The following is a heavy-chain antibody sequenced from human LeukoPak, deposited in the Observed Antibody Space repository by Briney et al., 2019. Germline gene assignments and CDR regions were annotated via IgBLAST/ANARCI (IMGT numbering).Heavy chain of an antibody. CDR3: ARDRVLSRLGTDHYGMDV. V-gene: IGHV3-7*01. CDR1: GFTFSSYW. J-gene: IGHJ6*02. D-gene: IGHD2/OR15-2a*01. CDR2: VKQDGSEK. Sequence: GGSLRLSCAASGFTFSSYWMSWVRQAPGKGLEWVANVKQDGSEKYYVDSVKGRFTISRDNAKNSLYLQMNSLRAEDTAVYYCARDRVLSRLGTDHYGMDVWGQGTTVTVSS.